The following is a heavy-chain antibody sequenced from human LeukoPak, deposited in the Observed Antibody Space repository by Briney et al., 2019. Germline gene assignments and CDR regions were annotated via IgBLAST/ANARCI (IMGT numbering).Heavy chain of an antibody. Sequence: PGGSLRLSCAASGFTFSSYGMHWVRQAPGKGLEWVAVIWYDGSNKYYADYVKGRFTISRDNSKNTLYLQMNSLRAEDTAVYYCARAGGYYTPGGAFDIWGQGTMVTVSS. J-gene: IGHJ3*02. V-gene: IGHV3-33*01. D-gene: IGHD3-3*01. CDR2: IWYDGSNK. CDR1: GFTFSSYG. CDR3: ARAGGYYTPGGAFDI.